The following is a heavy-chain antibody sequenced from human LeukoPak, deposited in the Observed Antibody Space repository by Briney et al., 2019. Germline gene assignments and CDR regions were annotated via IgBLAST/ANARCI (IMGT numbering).Heavy chain of an antibody. D-gene: IGHD4-17*01. J-gene: IGHJ4*02. CDR1: EFTFSSYA. CDR3: ARSKYGDYPYFDY. CDR2: ISAGGGTT. V-gene: IGHV3-23*01. Sequence: GGSLRLSCAASEFTFSSYAMTWVRQAPGKGLEWVSGISAGGGTTYYADSVKGRFTISRDNSKKTVYLQMNSLRAEDTAVYYCARSKYGDYPYFDYWGQGTLVTVSS.